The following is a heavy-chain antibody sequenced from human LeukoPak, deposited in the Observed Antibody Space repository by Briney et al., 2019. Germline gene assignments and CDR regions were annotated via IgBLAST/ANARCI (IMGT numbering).Heavy chain of an antibody. V-gene: IGHV4-59*08. J-gene: IGHJ4*02. CDR1: GGSISSYY. D-gene: IGHD5-24*01. CDR2: IYYSGST. CDR3: ARTSWLQSSYYFDY. Sequence: SSETLSLTCTVSGGSISSYYWSWIRQPPGKGLEWIGDIYYSGSTNYNPSLKSRVTISVDTSKNQFSLKLSSVTAADTAVYYCARTSWLQSSYYFDYWGQGTLVTVSS.